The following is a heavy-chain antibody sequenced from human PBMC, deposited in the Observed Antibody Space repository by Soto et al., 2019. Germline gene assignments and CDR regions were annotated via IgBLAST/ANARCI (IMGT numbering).Heavy chain of an antibody. V-gene: IGHV5-51*01. CDR3: ARLTKDYDILTGYYSY. CDR1: GYSFTSYW. J-gene: IGHJ4*02. CDR2: IYPGDSDT. D-gene: IGHD3-9*01. Sequence: GESLKISCRASGYSFTSYWIGWVRQMPGKGLEWMGIIYPGDSDTRYSPSFQGQVTISADKSISTAYLQWSSLKASDTAMYYCARLTKDYDILTGYYSYWGQGTLVTVSS.